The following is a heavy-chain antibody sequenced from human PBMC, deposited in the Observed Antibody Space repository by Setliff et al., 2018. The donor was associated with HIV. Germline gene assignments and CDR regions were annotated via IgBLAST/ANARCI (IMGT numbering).Heavy chain of an antibody. Sequence: SETLSLTCSVAGGSISSYYWSWIRQPPGKGLECIGYIYSSGSTNYNPSLKSRVTISLDTSKKQFSLKLTSLTAAGTAVYYCAREVILRAYGDYAQYHYYMDVWGKGTTVTVSS. CDR3: AREVILRAYGDYAQYHYYMDV. D-gene: IGHD4-17*01. V-gene: IGHV4-59*12. J-gene: IGHJ6*03. CDR2: IYSSGST. CDR1: GGSISSYY.